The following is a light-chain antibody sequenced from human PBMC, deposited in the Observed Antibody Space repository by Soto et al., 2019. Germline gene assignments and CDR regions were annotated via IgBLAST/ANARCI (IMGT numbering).Light chain of an antibody. V-gene: IGKV3-15*01. J-gene: IGKJ2*01. CDR1: QSVSSH. CDR2: GAS. Sequence: EIVMTQSPATLSVSPGERATLSCRASQSVSSHLACYQQKPGQAPRLLIYGASTRATGIPARFSGSGSGTEFTLTISSLQSEDFAVYYCQKYNNWPPYTFGQGTKLEIK. CDR3: QKYNNWPPYT.